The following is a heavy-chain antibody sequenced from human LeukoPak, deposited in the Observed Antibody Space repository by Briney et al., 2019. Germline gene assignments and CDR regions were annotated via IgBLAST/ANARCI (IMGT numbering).Heavy chain of an antibody. CDR2: IYYSGTT. CDR3: ARGAGLYGMDV. D-gene: IGHD3-10*01. J-gene: IGHJ6*02. V-gene: IGHV4-59*01. Sequence: SETLSLTCTVSGGSISPYYWSWIRQPPGKGLEWIGYIYYSGTTNYNPSLKSRVTMSADTSKNQFSLKLSSVTAADTAVYYCARGAGLYGMDVWGQGTTVTVSS. CDR1: GGSISPYY.